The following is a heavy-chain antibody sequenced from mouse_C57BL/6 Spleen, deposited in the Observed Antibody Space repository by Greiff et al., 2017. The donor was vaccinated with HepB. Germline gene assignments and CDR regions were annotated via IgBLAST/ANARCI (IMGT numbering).Heavy chain of an antibody. D-gene: IGHD1-1*01. V-gene: IGHV1-42*01. CDR2: INPSTGGT. CDR3: ARSGYYGSSFYAMDY. Sequence: EVQLQQSGPELVKPGASVKISCKASGYSFTGYYVNWVKQSPEKSLEWIGEINPSTGGTTYNQKFKAKATLTVDKSSSTAYMQLKSLTSEDSAVYYCARSGYYGSSFYAMDYWGQGTSVTVSS. CDR1: GYSFTGYY. J-gene: IGHJ4*01.